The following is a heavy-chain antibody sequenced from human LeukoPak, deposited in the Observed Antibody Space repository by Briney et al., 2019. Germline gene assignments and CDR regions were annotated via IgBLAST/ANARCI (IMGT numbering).Heavy chain of an antibody. CDR3: ARWWSCGGDCYLLDS. Sequence: SETLPLTCTVSGGSISGYYWSWIRQPPAKGLEWIGHVLYSGSTTYDPSLKGRVTISVDTSKNQFSLKLSSVTAADTAVYYCARWWSCGGDCYLLDSWGQGTLVTVSS. CDR2: VLYSGST. J-gene: IGHJ4*02. V-gene: IGHV4-59*01. D-gene: IGHD2-21*02. CDR1: GGSISGYY.